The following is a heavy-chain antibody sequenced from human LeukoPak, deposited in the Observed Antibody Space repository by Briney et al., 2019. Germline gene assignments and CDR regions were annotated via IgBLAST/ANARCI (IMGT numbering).Heavy chain of an antibody. CDR1: GGSISSYY. V-gene: IGHV4-4*07. J-gene: IGHJ2*01. CDR3: SRGVVVPAASDPYWYFDL. Sequence: PSETLSLTCTVSGGSISSYYWSWIRQPAGKGLEWIGRIYTSGSTNYNPSLKSRVTMSVDTSKNQFSLKLSSVTAADTAVYYCSRGVVVPAASDPYWYFDLWGRGTLVTVSS. CDR2: IYTSGST. D-gene: IGHD2-2*01.